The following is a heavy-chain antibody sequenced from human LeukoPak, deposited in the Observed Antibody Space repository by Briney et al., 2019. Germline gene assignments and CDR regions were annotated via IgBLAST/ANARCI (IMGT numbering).Heavy chain of an antibody. CDR1: GGSISSSSYY. CDR3: ARDLFLQTPRLLWFGELRDY. CDR2: IYYSGST. D-gene: IGHD3-10*01. J-gene: IGHJ4*02. Sequence: SETLSLTCTVSGGSISSSSYYWGWIRQPPGKGLEWIGSIYYSGSTYYNPSLKSRVTISVDTSKNQFSLKLSSVTAADTAVYYCARDLFLQTPRLLWFGELRDYWGQGTLVTVSS. V-gene: IGHV4-39*07.